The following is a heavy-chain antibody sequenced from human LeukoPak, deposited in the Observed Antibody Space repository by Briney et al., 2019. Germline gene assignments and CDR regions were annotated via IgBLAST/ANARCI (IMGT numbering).Heavy chain of an antibody. Sequence: SETLSLTCTVSGASISSYYWSWIRQPPGKGLEWIGYFSYSGNTNYNPSLKSRVTVSVDTSKNQFSLKLTSVTAADTAVYHCARGPLDSGYTYFDYWGQGTLVTGSS. J-gene: IGHJ4*02. CDR1: GASISSYY. CDR2: FSYSGNT. D-gene: IGHD5-12*01. CDR3: ARGPLDSGYTYFDY. V-gene: IGHV4-59*01.